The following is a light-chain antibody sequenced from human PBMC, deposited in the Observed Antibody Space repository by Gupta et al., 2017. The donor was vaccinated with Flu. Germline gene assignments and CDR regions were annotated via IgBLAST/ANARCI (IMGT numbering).Light chain of an antibody. CDR3: QSYDNTNRV. J-gene: IGLJ3*02. CDR2: YFN. Sequence: SSGSIARTSVEWYPQRPGSSPTFVIAYFNPRPSGVPGRFSGSIDTSSNSASLTLSGLKAEDEADYFRQSYDNTNRVFGGGTRLTVL. V-gene: IGLV6-57*01. CDR1: SGSIARTS.